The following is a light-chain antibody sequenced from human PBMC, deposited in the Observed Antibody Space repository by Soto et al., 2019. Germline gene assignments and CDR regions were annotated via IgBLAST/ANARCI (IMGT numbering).Light chain of an antibody. V-gene: IGKV3-11*01. CDR1: QSVGN. CDR3: QQRGSWPPSIT. CDR2: DVS. J-gene: IGKJ5*01. Sequence: ETVLTQSPATLSLSPGDRATLSCRASQSVGNLVWYQQKPGQSPRLLIHDVSSRATGTPARFSGGGSGTDFTLTISSLEPEDFAIYYCQQRGSWPPSITFGQGTRLEIK.